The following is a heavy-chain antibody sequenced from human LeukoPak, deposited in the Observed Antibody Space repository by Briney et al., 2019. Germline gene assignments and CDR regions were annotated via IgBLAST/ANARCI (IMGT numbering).Heavy chain of an antibody. V-gene: IGHV3-30*02. CDR2: IRYDGSNK. CDR3: ATPWGAHTALDY. Sequence: GGSLRLSCAASGFTFSSYGMHWVRQAPGKGLEWVAFIRYDGSNKYYADSVKGRFTISRDNSKNTLYLQMNSLRAEDTAVYYCATPWGAHTALDYWGQGTLVTVSS. J-gene: IGHJ4*02. CDR1: GFTFSSYG. D-gene: IGHD5-18*01.